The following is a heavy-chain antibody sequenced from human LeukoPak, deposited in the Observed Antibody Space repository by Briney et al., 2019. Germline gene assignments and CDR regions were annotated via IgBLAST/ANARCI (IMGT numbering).Heavy chain of an antibody. V-gene: IGHV3-23*01. CDR3: AAQDYCSRISCPRAFHI. J-gene: IGHJ3*02. CDR2: ISGSGSDT. CDR1: GFTFSGYA. D-gene: IGHD2/OR15-2a*01. Sequence: GGSLRLSCAASGFTFSGYAMNWVRQAPGKGLEWVSTISGSGSDTSYADSVKARFTISRDNSKNTLYLQMNSLRAEETAVYYCAAQDYCSRISCPRAFHIWGQGTMVTVSS.